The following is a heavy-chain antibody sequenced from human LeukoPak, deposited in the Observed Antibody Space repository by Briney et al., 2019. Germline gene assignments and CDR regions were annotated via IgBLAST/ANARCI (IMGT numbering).Heavy chain of an antibody. D-gene: IGHD3-3*01. CDR2: INTGNSNT. J-gene: IGHJ4*02. V-gene: IGHV1-3*04. Sequence: GASVKVSCKASGYTFTSYAIHWVRQAPGQRLEWMGWINTGNSNTKYSQNFQGRVTITRDASASTAYMELSSLRSEDTAVYYCAREEGDFWSGYYGPFDYWGQGTLVTVSS. CDR3: AREEGDFWSGYYGPFDY. CDR1: GYTFTSYA.